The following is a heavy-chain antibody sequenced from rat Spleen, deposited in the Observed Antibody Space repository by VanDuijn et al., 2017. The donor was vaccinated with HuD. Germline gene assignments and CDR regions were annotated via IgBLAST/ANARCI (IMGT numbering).Heavy chain of an antibody. Sequence: QVQLKESGPGLVQPSQTLSLTCTVSGFSLSSSGVNWVRQPPGKGLEWIAAISSGGITHYNSTLKSRLNINRDTSKSQVFLKMNSLLTEDTAIYFCARDPDDKYYWYFDFWGPGTMVTVSS. CDR1: GFSLSSSG. CDR3: ARDPDDKYYWYFDF. J-gene: IGHJ1*01. D-gene: IGHD1-7*01. CDR2: ISSGGIT. V-gene: IGHV2S12*01.